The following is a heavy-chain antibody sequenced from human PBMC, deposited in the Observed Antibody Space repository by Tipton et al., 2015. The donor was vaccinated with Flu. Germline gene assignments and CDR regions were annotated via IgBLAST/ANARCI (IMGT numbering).Heavy chain of an antibody. CDR1: EDSITSYY. D-gene: IGHD2-15*01. J-gene: IGHJ5*02. CDR2: IYDDGTT. CDR3: ARGRGGFCRGGSCSRDNWFDP. Sequence: TLSLTCVFSEDSITSYYWSWIRQSPGKGLEWLGYIYDDGTTTYSPSLKGRVTMSLDLSKNQFSLSLTSVTAADTAVYYCARGRGGFCRGGSCSRDNWFDPWGQGTLVTVSS. V-gene: IGHV4-59*01.